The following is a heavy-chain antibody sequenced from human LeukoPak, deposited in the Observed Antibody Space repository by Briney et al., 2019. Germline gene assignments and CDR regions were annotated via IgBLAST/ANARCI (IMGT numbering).Heavy chain of an antibody. CDR2: ISYDGSTK. CDR1: GLTFSQYV. J-gene: IGHJ4*02. V-gene: IGHV3-30*04. D-gene: IGHD4-11*01. CDR3: ARGADYSKSPCHY. Sequence: GGSLRLSCAASGLTFSQYVIHWFRQAPGKGLEWVAVISYDGSTKYYADSVKGRFTISRDNSKNTLYLQMNSLRPEDTAVYYCARGADYSKSPCHYWGQGTLVTVSS.